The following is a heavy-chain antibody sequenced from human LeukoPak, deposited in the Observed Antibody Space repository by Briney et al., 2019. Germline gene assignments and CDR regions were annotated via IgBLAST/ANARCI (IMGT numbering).Heavy chain of an antibody. CDR3: ARVDSSNWYEYRGYFDY. Sequence: SETLSLTCTVSGDSISGYYWSWVRQSPGKGLEWIGYIYYSGATNYNPSLKSRVSISIDTSKNQFSLKLSSVTPADTAVYYCARVDSSNWYEYRGYFDYWGQGTLVTVSS. J-gene: IGHJ4*02. D-gene: IGHD6-13*01. CDR1: GDSISGYY. V-gene: IGHV4-59*01. CDR2: IYYSGAT.